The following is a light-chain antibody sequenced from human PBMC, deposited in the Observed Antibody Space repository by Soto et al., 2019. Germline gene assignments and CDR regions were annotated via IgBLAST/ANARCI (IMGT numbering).Light chain of an antibody. Sequence: DLQMTQSPSSLSASVGDRVTITCRASQSISSYLNWYQQKPGKAPKLLIYAASSLQSGVPSRFSGSGSGTDFTLTISNLQPEDFATYYCQQSYSTPQTFGQGTRLEIK. J-gene: IGKJ2*01. CDR1: QSISSY. CDR2: AAS. CDR3: QQSYSTPQT. V-gene: IGKV1-39*01.